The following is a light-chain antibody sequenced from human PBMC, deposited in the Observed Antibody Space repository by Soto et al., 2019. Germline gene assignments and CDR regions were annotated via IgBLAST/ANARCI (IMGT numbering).Light chain of an antibody. V-gene: IGKV1D-13*01. J-gene: IGKJ3*01. CDR3: QHFYDFTHS. Sequence: IQMTQSRSSLSASVGDRVTITCRASQGISNYLAWYQQKPGKVPKLLIYDGSTLQSGVQTRFSGSGAGTNFTRTISSLQPEDFATYSCQHFYDFTHSFGPGTKVDNK. CDR2: DGS. CDR1: QGISNY.